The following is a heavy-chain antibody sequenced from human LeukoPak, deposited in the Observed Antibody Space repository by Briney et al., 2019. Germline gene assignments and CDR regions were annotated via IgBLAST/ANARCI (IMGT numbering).Heavy chain of an antibody. V-gene: IGHV4-39*07. Sequence: KPSETLSLTCTVSGGSVSGGSITTSLYYWVWIRQPPGKGLEWIGNLNDIGTYYNPFLKSRVTISVDTSKNQFSLKLNSVTAADTAVYYCARLPRYGGYDHFDYWGQGILVIVSS. CDR2: LNDIGT. D-gene: IGHD5-12*01. J-gene: IGHJ4*02. CDR3: ARLPRYGGYDHFDY. CDR1: GGSVSGGSITTSLYY.